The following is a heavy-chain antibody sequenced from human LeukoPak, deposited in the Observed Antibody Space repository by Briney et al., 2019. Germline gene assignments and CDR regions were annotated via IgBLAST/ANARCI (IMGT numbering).Heavy chain of an antibody. D-gene: IGHD6-6*01. CDR2: ISGSGGST. CDR3: ARDDSWEYSSSGNDY. V-gene: IGHV3-23*01. J-gene: IGHJ4*02. CDR1: GFTFSSYD. Sequence: PGGSLRLSCAASGFTFSSYDMSWVRQAPGKGLKWVSGISGSGGSTYYADSVKGRFTISRDNSKNTLYLQMNSLRAEDTAVYYCARDDSWEYSSSGNDYWGQGTLVTVSS.